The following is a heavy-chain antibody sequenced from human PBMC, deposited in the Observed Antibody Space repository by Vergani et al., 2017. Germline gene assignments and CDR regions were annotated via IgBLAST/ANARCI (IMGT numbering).Heavy chain of an antibody. V-gene: IGHV4-31*11. J-gene: IGHJ5*02. CDR3: AGAHIIARSFSFDP. CDR2: IVYSGTT. CDR1: GGSISSGDHC. D-gene: IGHD2/OR15-2a*01. Sequence: QVQLQESGPGVVKPSQTLSLTCAVSGGSISSGDHCWTWIRQRPGKGLEWIGYIVYSGTTYDNPSLRSRLTISVDTSQNQFSLKLRSVTAADTAVYYCAGAHIIARSFSFDPWGQGILVTVSS.